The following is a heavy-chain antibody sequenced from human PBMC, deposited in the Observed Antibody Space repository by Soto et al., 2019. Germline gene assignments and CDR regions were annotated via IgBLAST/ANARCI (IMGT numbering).Heavy chain of an antibody. J-gene: IGHJ6*02. CDR2: IYYSGST. CDR1: GGSISSYY. Sequence: SETLSLTCTVSGGSISSYYWSWIRQPPGKGLEWIGYIYYSGSTNYNPSLKSRVTISVDTSKNQFSLKLSSVTAADTAVYYCAKVKRGRYGMDVWGQGTTVTVSS. D-gene: IGHD3-10*01. V-gene: IGHV4-59*01. CDR3: AKVKRGRYGMDV.